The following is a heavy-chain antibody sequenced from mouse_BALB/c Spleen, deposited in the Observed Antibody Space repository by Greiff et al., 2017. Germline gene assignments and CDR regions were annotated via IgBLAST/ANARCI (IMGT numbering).Heavy chain of an antibody. CDR3: AVTTVVARNYYAMDY. Sequence: DVQLVESGPELVKPGASVKISCKASGYTFTDYNMHWVKQSHGKSLEWIGYIYPYNGGTGYNQKFKSKATLTVDNSSSTAYMELRSLTSEDSAVYYCAVTTVVARNYYAMDYWGQGTSVTVSS. CDR2: IYPYNGGT. CDR1: GYTFTDYN. J-gene: IGHJ4*01. D-gene: IGHD1-1*01. V-gene: IGHV1S29*02.